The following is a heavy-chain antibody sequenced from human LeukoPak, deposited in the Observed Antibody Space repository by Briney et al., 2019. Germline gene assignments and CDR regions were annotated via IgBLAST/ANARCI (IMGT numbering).Heavy chain of an antibody. Sequence: PSETLSLTCTVSGGSISSSSYYWGWIRQPPGKGLEWIGSTYYSGSTYYNPSLKSRVTISADTSRNQFSLNLNSVTAADTAVYYCAKSTITGTMRGYFDYWGQGTLVTISS. D-gene: IGHD1-7*01. CDR1: GGSISSSSYY. V-gene: IGHV4-39*07. CDR3: AKSTITGTMRGYFDY. J-gene: IGHJ4*02. CDR2: TYYSGST.